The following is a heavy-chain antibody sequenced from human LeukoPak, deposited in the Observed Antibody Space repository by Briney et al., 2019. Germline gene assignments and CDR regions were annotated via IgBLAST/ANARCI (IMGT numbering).Heavy chain of an antibody. CDR2: INHSGST. V-gene: IGHV4-34*01. Sequence: SETLSLTCTVSGGSISSYYWSWIRQPPGKGLEWIGEINHSGSTNYNPSLKSRVTISVDTSKNQFSLKLSSVTAADTAVYYRARRNYYDSSGLRYWGQGTLVTVSS. D-gene: IGHD3-22*01. CDR1: GGSISSYY. J-gene: IGHJ4*02. CDR3: ARRNYYDSSGLRY.